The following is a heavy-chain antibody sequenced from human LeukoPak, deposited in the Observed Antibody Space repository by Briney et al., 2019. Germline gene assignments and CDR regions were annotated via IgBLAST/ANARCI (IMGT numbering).Heavy chain of an antibody. D-gene: IGHD6-13*01. J-gene: IGHJ4*02. CDR3: AKDLYSSWLDY. CDR2: IWYDGSNK. Sequence: PGGSLRLSCAASGFTFSSYGMHWVRQAPGKGLEWVAAIWYDGSNKYYADSVKGRFTISRDNSKNTLYLQMNSLRAEDTAVYSCAKDLYSSWLDYWGQGTPVTVSS. CDR1: GFTFSSYG. V-gene: IGHV3-33*06.